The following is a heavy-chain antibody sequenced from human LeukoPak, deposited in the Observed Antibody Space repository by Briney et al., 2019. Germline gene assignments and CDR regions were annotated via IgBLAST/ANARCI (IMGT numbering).Heavy chain of an antibody. CDR1: TDSMNNFF. Sequence: SETLSLTCSVSTDSMNNFFWSWVRQPPGKGLEWIGYIYYSGSTNYNPSLKSRVTISVDTSKNQFSLKLSSVAAAGTAVYYCARRGLYWFDPWGQGTLVTVSS. V-gene: IGHV4-59*01. J-gene: IGHJ5*02. CDR3: ARRGLYWFDP. D-gene: IGHD3-16*01. CDR2: IYYSGST.